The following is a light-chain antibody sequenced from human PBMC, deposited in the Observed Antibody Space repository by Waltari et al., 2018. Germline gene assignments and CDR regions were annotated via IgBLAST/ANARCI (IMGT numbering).Light chain of an antibody. CDR2: GAS. Sequence: EIVLTQSPGTLSLSPGESATLSCRTSQSVPRALDWYQQKPCQAPRLLIYGASNRATGIPDRFSGSGSGTDFSLTISSLEPEDFAVYYCQHYLRLPVTFGQGTKVEVK. CDR1: QSVPRA. J-gene: IGKJ1*01. CDR3: QHYLRLPVT. V-gene: IGKV3-20*01.